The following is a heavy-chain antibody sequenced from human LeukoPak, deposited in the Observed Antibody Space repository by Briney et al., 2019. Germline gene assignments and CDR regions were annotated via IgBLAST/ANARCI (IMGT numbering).Heavy chain of an antibody. D-gene: IGHD4-23*01. J-gene: IGHJ4*02. CDR1: AFTFSSYW. Sequence: GGSLRLSCAASAFTFSSYWMSWVRQAPGKGPEWVANIKEDGSEIHYVDSVKGRFTISRDNAKNSLYLQLNSLRVEDTAVYYCARDRGYSSFDYWGQVTLVTVSS. CDR3: ARDRGYSSFDY. V-gene: IGHV3-7*01. CDR2: IKEDGSEI.